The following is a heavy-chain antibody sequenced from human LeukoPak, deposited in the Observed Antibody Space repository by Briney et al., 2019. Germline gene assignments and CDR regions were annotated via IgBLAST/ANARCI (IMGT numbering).Heavy chain of an antibody. V-gene: IGHV3-23*01. J-gene: IGHJ4*02. Sequence: PGGSLRLSCAASGFTFSSYAMSWVRQAPGKGLEWVSAISGSGGGTYYADSVKGRFTISRDNSKNTLYLQMNSLRAEDTAVYYCAKGSGVVVVAAITFDYWGQGTLVTVSS. D-gene: IGHD2-15*01. CDR1: GFTFSSYA. CDR3: AKGSGVVVVAAITFDY. CDR2: ISGSGGGT.